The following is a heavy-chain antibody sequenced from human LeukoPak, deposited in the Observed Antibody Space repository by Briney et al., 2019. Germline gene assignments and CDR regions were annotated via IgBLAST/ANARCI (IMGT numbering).Heavy chain of an antibody. D-gene: IGHD2-2*01. CDR1: GGSISSSSYY. V-gene: IGHV4-39*07. Sequence: ASETLSLTCTVSGGSISSSSYYWGWIRQPPGKGLEWIGSIYYSGSTYYNPSLKSRVTISVDTSKNQFSLKLSSVTAADTAVYYCARDSRYCSSTSCSEGDYWGQGTLVTVSS. J-gene: IGHJ4*02. CDR2: IYYSGST. CDR3: ARDSRYCSSTSCSEGDY.